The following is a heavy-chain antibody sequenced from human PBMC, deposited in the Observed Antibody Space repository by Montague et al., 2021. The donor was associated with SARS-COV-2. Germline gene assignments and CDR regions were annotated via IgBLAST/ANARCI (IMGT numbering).Heavy chain of an antibody. J-gene: IGHJ2*01. D-gene: IGHD2-8*01. V-gene: IGHV4-59*11. Sequence: SETLSLTCTVSGGSINHYWSWIRQLPGKGLEWIGYIYYDGSSNYNPSRRSRVTISMQTSRNQVPLRLSSVTAADTALYYCARSQWHNWYFDLWGRGTLVTVSS. CDR3: ARSQWHNWYFDL. CDR1: GGSINHY. CDR2: IYYDGSS.